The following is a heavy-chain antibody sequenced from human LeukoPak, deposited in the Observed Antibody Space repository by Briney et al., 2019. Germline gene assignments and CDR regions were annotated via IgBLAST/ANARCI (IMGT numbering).Heavy chain of an antibody. D-gene: IGHD5-18*01. J-gene: IGHJ6*02. CDR1: GFTFNSYS. V-gene: IGHV3-21*01. CDR3: ARDRTAMVTAYYGMDV. Sequence: GGSLRLSCAASGFTFNSYSMNWVRQAPGKVLEGVSSISSSSSYIYYADSVKGRFTISRDNAKNSLYLQMNSLRAEDTAVYYCARDRTAMVTAYYGMDVWGQGTTVTVSS. CDR2: ISSSSSYI.